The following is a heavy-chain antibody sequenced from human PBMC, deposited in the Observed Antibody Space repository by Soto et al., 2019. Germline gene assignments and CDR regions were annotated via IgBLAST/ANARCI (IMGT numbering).Heavy chain of an antibody. CDR2: IYYSGST. Sequence: QVQLQESGPGLVKPSETLSLTCTVSGGSVSSGSYYWSWIRQPPGKGLEWIGYIYYSGSTNYNPSLKXXVXIXXDTSKNQFSLKLSSVTAADTAVYYCARDRGKSMDVWGQGTTVTVSS. CDR3: ARDRGKSMDV. J-gene: IGHJ6*02. V-gene: IGHV4-61*01. D-gene: IGHD3-16*01. CDR1: GGSVSSGSYY.